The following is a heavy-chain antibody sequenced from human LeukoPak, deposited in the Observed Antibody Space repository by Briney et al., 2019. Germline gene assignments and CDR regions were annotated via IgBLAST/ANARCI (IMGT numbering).Heavy chain of an antibody. J-gene: IGHJ4*02. V-gene: IGHV3-11*01. D-gene: IGHD3-22*01. CDR1: GFTFSDYY. CDR2: ISSSGSTI. Sequence: PGGSLRLSCAASGFTFSDYYMSWIRQAPGKGLEWVSYISSSGSTIYYADSVKGRFTISRDNAKNSLYLQINSLRAEDTAVYYCARILHYYDSSHVDYWGQGTLVTVSS. CDR3: ARILHYYDSSHVDY.